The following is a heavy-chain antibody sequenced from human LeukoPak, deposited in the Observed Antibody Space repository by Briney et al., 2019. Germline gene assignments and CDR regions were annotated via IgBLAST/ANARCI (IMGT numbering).Heavy chain of an antibody. J-gene: IGHJ4*02. V-gene: IGHV3-20*04. D-gene: IGHD6-19*01. CDR3: ARDPGGIAVAGTKRLFDY. Sequence: PGGSLRLSCAASGFTFDDYGMSWVRQAPGKGLEWVSGINWNGGSTGYADSVKGRFTISRDNAKNSLYLQMNSLRAEDTALYYCARDPGGIAVAGTKRLFDYWGQGTLVTVSS. CDR2: INWNGGST. CDR1: GFTFDDYG.